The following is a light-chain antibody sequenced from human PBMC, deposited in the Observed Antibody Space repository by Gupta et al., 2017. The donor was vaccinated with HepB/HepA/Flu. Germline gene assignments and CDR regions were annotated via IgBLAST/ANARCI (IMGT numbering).Light chain of an antibody. CDR3: SSYTTTLIFV. V-gene: IGLV2-14*01. J-gene: IGLJ1*01. CDR1: SGDIGADNY. Sequence: QSALTQPASVSASPGQSITISCTGTSGDIGADNYVSWYQQHPGNVPKLLIYNVINRPSGVSTRFSGSKFANTASLTISGLQAEDEADYYCSSYTTTLIFVFGTGTKVTVL. CDR2: NVI.